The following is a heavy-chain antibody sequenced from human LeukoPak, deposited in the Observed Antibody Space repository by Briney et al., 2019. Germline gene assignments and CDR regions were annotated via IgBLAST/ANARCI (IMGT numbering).Heavy chain of an antibody. CDR2: IYSGGST. Sequence: PGGSLRLSCAASGFTFSSYAMSWVRQAPGKGLEWVSVIYSGGSTYYADSVKGRFTISRDNSKNTLYLQMNSLRAEDTAVYYCASGYSRYFDLWGRGTLVTVSS. D-gene: IGHD5-18*01. CDR3: ASGYSRYFDL. CDR1: GFTFSSYA. J-gene: IGHJ2*01. V-gene: IGHV3-53*01.